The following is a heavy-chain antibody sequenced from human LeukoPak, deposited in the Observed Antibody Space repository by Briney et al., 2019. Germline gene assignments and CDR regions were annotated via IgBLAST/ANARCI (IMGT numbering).Heavy chain of an antibody. CDR1: GYTFTDYY. D-gene: IGHD3-10*01. CDR2: INPNSGGT. CDR3: ARVPVYYGSGSYYNEELFWFDP. V-gene: IGHV1-2*02. J-gene: IGHJ3*01. Sequence: ASVKVSCKASGYTFTDYYMHWVRQAPGQGLEWMGWINPNSGGTNYAQKLQGRVTMTTDTSTSTAYMELRSLRSDDTAVYYCARVPVYYGSGSYYNEELFWFDPWGQGTMVTVSS.